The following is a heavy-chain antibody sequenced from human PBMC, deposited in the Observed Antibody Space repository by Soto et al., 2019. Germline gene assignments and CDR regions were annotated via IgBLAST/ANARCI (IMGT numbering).Heavy chain of an antibody. CDR1: GGTFSSYA. CDR3: ATVSGIGYPNWFDP. V-gene: IGHV1-69*13. D-gene: IGHD3-10*01. Sequence: SVKVSCKASGGTFSSYAISWVRQAPGQGLEWMGGIIPIFGTANYAQKFQGRVTITADESTSTAYMELSSLRSEDTAVYYCATVSGIGYPNWFDPWGRGTLVTVSS. CDR2: IIPIFGTA. J-gene: IGHJ5*02.